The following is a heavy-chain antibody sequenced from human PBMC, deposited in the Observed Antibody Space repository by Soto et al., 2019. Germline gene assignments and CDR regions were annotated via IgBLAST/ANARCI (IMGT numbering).Heavy chain of an antibody. V-gene: IGHV4-4*07. Sequence: SETLSLTCTVCGASISGFYWSWIRKSAGKGLEWIGRIYATGTTDYSPSLKSRVMMSVDTSKKQFSLKLRSVTAADTAVYYCVRDGTKTLRDWFDPWGQGISVTVSS. D-gene: IGHD1-1*01. CDR1: GASISGFY. CDR2: IYATGTT. J-gene: IGHJ5*02. CDR3: VRDGTKTLRDWFDP.